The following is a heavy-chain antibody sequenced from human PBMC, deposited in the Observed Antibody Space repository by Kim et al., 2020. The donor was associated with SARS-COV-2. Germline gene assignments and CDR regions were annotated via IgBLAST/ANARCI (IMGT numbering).Heavy chain of an antibody. D-gene: IGHD3-10*01. V-gene: IGHV3-15*01. CDR3: TTGTEGYGWGDY. J-gene: IGHJ4*02. Sequence: DDTAPVQGRFCISRDDSKLTMYLQMNSVKTEETAVYYCTTGTEGYGWGDYWGQGTLVTVSS.